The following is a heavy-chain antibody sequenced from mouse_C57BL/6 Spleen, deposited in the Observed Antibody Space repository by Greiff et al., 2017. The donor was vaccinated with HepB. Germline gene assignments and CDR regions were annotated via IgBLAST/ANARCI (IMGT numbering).Heavy chain of an antibody. D-gene: IGHD1-1*01. V-gene: IGHV14-2*01. CDR3: ARPRGSGLFAY. Sequence: VQLKQSGAELVKPGASVKLSCTASGFNIKDYYMHWVKQRTEQGLEWIGRIDHEDGETKYAPKFQGKATITADTSSTTAYMQLSSLTSEDTAVYYCARPRGSGLFAYWGQGTLVTVSA. CDR1: GFNIKDYY. CDR2: IDHEDGET. J-gene: IGHJ3*01.